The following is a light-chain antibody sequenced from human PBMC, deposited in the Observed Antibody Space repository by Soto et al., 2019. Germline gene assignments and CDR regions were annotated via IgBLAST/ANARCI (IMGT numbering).Light chain of an antibody. CDR2: GAS. V-gene: IGKV3-15*01. CDR1: QSISSS. J-gene: IGKJ1*01. Sequence: EIVMTQSPATLSVSPGERATLSCRASQSISSSLAWYQKKPGQAPRLLIYGASTRAPGIPARFSGSGSGTEFTLTISSLQSEDFAVYYCQQYNNWWTFGQGTRVDIK. CDR3: QQYNNWWT.